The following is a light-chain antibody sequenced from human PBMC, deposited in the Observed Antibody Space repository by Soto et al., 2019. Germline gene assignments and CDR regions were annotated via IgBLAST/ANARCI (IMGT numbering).Light chain of an antibody. V-gene: IGLV1-44*01. J-gene: IGLJ2*01. CDR2: GNN. CDR1: GSSIGTNT. CDR3: AAWDGSLINVL. Sequence: QSVLTQPPSASGTPGQRVTISCSGSGSSIGTNTVNWYRQLPGTAPKLLIYGNNQRPSGVPDRFSGSKSGTSASLAISGLLSEDEAEYYCAAWDGSLINVLCGGGTKLTVL.